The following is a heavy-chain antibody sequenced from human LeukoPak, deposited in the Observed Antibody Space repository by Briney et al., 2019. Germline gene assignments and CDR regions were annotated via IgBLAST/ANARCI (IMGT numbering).Heavy chain of an antibody. CDR2: MNPNSGNT. D-gene: IGHD1-26*01. CDR3: ARFGSRWVPLPSN. CDR1: GYTFTSYD. Sequence: ASVKVSCKASGYTFTSYDINWVRQSTGQGLEWMGWMNPNSGNTGYAQKFQGRVTITRNTSISTAYMELSSLRSEDTAVYYCARFGSRWVPLPSNWGQGTLVTVSS. V-gene: IGHV1-8*03. J-gene: IGHJ4*02.